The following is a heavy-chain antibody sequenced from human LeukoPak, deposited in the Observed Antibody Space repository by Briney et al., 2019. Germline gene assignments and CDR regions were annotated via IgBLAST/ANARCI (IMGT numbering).Heavy chain of an antibody. Sequence: SVKVSCKASGGTFSSYAISWVRQAPGQGLEWMGRIIPILGIANYAQKLQGRVTITADKSTSTAYMELSSLRSEDTAVYYCARDLGYCSSTSCYPWFDPWGQGTLVTVSS. J-gene: IGHJ5*02. CDR2: IIPILGIA. CDR3: ARDLGYCSSTSCYPWFDP. D-gene: IGHD2-2*01. CDR1: GGTFSSYA. V-gene: IGHV1-69*04.